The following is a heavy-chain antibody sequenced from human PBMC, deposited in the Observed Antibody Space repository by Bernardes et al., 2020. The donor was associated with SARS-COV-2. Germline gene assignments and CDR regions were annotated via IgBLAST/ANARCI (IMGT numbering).Heavy chain of an antibody. D-gene: IGHD2-21*02. J-gene: IGHJ4*02. CDR1: GFTLDTFA. Sequence: VGSLRLSCAASGFTLDTFAMSWVRQAPGKGLEWVSGVSGNGDTYYADSVKGRFTISRDNSKNILFLQMNNLRAEDSAVYYCAKDYCGGDCDFFDYWGQGTVVTVSS. CDR3: AKDYCGGDCDFFDY. V-gene: IGHV3-23*01. CDR2: VSGNGDT.